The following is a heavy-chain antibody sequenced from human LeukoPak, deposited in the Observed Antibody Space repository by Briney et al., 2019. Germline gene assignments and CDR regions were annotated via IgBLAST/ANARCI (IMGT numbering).Heavy chain of an antibody. D-gene: IGHD3-9*01. Sequence: PSETLSLTCTVSGGSISSYYWSWIRQPPGKGLEWIGYIYYSGSTNYNPSLKSRVTISVDTSKNQFSLKLSSVTAADTAVYYCASFLPLTGLDYWGQGTLVTVSS. CDR2: IYYSGST. CDR3: ASFLPLTGLDY. J-gene: IGHJ4*02. CDR1: GGSISSYY. V-gene: IGHV4-59*08.